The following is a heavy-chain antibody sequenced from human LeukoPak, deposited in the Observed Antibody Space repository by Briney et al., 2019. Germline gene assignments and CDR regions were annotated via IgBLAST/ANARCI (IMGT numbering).Heavy chain of an antibody. CDR2: ISAYNGNT. CDR3: ARIYCSSTSCRNYYYYGMDV. D-gene: IGHD2-2*01. V-gene: IGHV1-18*01. CDR1: GYTFTSYG. Sequence: ASVKVSCKASGYTFTSYGISWVRQAPGQGLEWMGWISAYNGNTNYAQKLQGRVTMTTDTSTSTAYMELSSLRSEDTAVYYCARIYCSSTSCRNYYYYGMDVWGQGTTVTVSS. J-gene: IGHJ6*02.